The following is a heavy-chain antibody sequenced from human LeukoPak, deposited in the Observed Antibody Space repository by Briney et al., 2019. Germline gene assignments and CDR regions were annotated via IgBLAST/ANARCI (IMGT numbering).Heavy chain of an antibody. D-gene: IGHD5-24*01. CDR1: GFTFSSNW. V-gene: IGHV3-74*01. J-gene: IGHJ3*02. CDR2: INSDGSAT. CDR3: ARGRDPGGPFDI. Sequence: PGGSLRLSCAVSGFTFSSNWMNWVRQAPGKGLVWVSRINSDGSATSYADSVKGRFTISRDNAKDTLYLQMNSLRVEDTAVYYCARGRDPGGPFDIWGQGTRVTVSS.